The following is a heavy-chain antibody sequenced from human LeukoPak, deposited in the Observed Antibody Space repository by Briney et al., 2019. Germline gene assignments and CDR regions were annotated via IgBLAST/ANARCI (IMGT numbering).Heavy chain of an antibody. Sequence: GASVKVSCKASGYTFTGYYTHWVRQAPGQGLEWMGWINPDNGGTNYAQKFQGRVTMTRDMSISTAYMELSRLRSDDTAVYYCARDPSNSGYDYLYYFDYWGQGTLVT. CDR3: ARDPSNSGYDYLYYFDY. CDR1: GYTFTGYY. D-gene: IGHD5-12*01. CDR2: INPDNGGT. J-gene: IGHJ4*02. V-gene: IGHV1-2*02.